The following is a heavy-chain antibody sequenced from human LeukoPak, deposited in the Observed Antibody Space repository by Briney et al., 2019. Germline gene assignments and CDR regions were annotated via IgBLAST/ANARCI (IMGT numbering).Heavy chain of an antibody. J-gene: IGHJ1*01. CDR2: LNPDSGFT. Sequence: ASVTVSCKTSGYTFNLKYIHWVRQAPGQGLEWMGWLNPDSGFTKNAQKFQGRVTLTRDTSIDTAYMELSSLRSDDTAVYYCATDRHTSGWTPFQHWGQGTLVTVSS. V-gene: IGHV1-2*02. D-gene: IGHD6-19*01. CDR3: ATDRHTSGWTPFQH. CDR1: GYTFNLKY.